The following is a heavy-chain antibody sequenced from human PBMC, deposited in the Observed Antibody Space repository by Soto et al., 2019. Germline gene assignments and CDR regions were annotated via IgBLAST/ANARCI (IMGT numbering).Heavy chain of an antibody. D-gene: IGHD6-19*01. CDR1: GYTFTSYY. CDR3: ARTSSGWPYYYYYGMDV. Sequence: ASLKVSCNASGYTFTSYYMHWVRQAPGQGLEWMGIINPSGGSTSYAQKFQGRVTMTRDTSTSTVYMELSSLRSEDTAVYYCARTSSGWPYYYYYGMDVWGQGTTVTVYS. J-gene: IGHJ6*02. V-gene: IGHV1-46*01. CDR2: INPSGGST.